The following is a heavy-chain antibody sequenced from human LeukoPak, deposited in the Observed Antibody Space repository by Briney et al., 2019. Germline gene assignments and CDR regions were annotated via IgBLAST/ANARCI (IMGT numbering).Heavy chain of an antibody. Sequence: GGSLRLSCAASGFTFSSYAMSWVRQAPGKGLEWVSAISGSGGSTYYADSVKGRFTISRDNSKNTLYLQMNSLRAEDTDVYYCAHSLPSSGSYLFDYWGQGTLVTVSS. CDR2: ISGSGGST. D-gene: IGHD1-26*01. CDR1: GFTFSSYA. CDR3: AHSLPSSGSYLFDY. V-gene: IGHV3-23*01. J-gene: IGHJ4*02.